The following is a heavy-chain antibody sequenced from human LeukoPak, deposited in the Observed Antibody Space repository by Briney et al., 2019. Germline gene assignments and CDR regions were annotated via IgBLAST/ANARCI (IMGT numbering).Heavy chain of an antibody. J-gene: IGHJ1*01. CDR3: ATGNYSDGRGYYSFGD. V-gene: IGHV3-74*01. CDR2: INADGSTR. CDR1: VFTFSSYS. Sequence: GGPLRLSCAPSVFTFSSYSMKWARQAPGRGRVWVSRINADGSTRSYAASVKGGFTISRDNGRNTLYLQMNSLKAEDTDVYYSATGNYSDGRGYYSFGDWGQATLLT. D-gene: IGHD3-22*01.